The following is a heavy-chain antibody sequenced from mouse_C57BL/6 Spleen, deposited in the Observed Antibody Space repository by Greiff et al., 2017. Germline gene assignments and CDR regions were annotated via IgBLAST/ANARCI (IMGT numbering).Heavy chain of an antibody. V-gene: IGHV1-26*01. CDR3: ARETTVVATRYFDV. D-gene: IGHD1-1*01. J-gene: IGHJ1*03. Sequence: EVKLQQSGPELVKPGASVKISCKASGYTFTDYYMNWVKQSHGKSLEWIGDINPNNGGTSYNQKFKGKATLTVDKSSSTAYMELRSLTSEDSAVYYCARETTVVATRYFDVWGTGTTVTVSS. CDR1: GYTFTDYY. CDR2: INPNNGGT.